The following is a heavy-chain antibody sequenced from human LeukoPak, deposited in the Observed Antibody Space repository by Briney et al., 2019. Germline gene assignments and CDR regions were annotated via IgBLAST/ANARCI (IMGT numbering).Heavy chain of an antibody. CDR1: DESLNGYY. V-gene: IGHV4-34*01. Sequence: SETLSLTCAVYDESLNGYYWSWIRQPPGKGLEWIGEMNDSGRTTYNPSLESRATISAERSKNQFSLKLTSVTAADTAVYYCASGSWSRVFALWGHGTLVTVSS. J-gene: IGHJ5*02. CDR3: ASGSWSRVFAL. D-gene: IGHD1-26*01. CDR2: MNDSGRT.